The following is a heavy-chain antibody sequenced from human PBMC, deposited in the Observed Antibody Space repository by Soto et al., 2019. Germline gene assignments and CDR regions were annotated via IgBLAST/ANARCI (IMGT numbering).Heavy chain of an antibody. CDR3: ARGDIVLVPASEGNWFDP. CDR2: INPDAGAT. J-gene: IGHJ5*02. CDR1: AYSFTTYH. Sequence: QVQLVQSGAEVKKPGASVTVSCKASAYSFTTYHIHWVRQAPGQGLEWMGLINPDAGATNYAQRFQGRLRLTRDTSTSTVYMELRSLTFDDTAVYYCARGDIVLVPASEGNWFDPWGQGTLFTVSS. D-gene: IGHD2-2*01. V-gene: IGHV1-46*01.